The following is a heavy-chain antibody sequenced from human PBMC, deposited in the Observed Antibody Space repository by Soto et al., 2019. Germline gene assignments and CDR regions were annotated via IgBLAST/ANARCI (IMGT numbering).Heavy chain of an antibody. CDR1: GFTFSSYS. J-gene: IGHJ3*02. CDR3: ASTVTTRVVGAFDI. CDR2: ISSSSSYI. D-gene: IGHD4-17*01. Sequence: PGGSLRLSCAASGFTFSSYSMNWVRQAPGKGLEWVSSISSSSSYIYYADSVKGRFTISRDNAKNSLYLQMNSLRAEDTAVYYCASTVTTRVVGAFDIWGQGTMVTVSS. V-gene: IGHV3-21*01.